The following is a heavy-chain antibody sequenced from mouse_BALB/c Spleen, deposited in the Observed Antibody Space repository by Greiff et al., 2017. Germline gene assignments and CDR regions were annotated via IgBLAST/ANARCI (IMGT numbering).Heavy chain of an antibody. D-gene: IGHD2-1*01. CDR2: IYPGDGDT. CDR1: GYTFTSYW. J-gene: IGHJ4*01. CDR3: ARYGNYPYYAMDY. Sequence: QVQLQHSGAELARPGASVKLSCKASGYTFTSYWMQWVKQRPGQGLEWIGAIYPGDGDTRYTQKFKGKATLTADKSSSTAYMQLSSLASEDSAVYYCARYGNYPYYAMDYWGQGTSVTVSS. V-gene: IGHV1-87*01.